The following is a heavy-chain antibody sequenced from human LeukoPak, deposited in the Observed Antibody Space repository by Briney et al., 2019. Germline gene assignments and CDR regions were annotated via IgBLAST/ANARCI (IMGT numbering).Heavy chain of an antibody. D-gene: IGHD1-14*01. CDR1: GGSISSSNW. J-gene: IGHJ6*03. V-gene: IGHV4-4*02. Sequence: SETLSLTCAVSGGSISSSNWWSWVRQPPGKGLEWIGEIYHSGSTNYNPSLKSRVTISVDTSKNQFSLKLSSVTAADTAVYYCARSGDLDYMDVWGKGTTATVSS. CDR3: ARSGDLDYMDV. CDR2: IYHSGST.